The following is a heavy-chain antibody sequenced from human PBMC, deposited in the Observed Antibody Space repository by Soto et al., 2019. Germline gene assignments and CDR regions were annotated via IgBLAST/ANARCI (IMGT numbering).Heavy chain of an antibody. CDR1: GFTFSRHD. CDR3: ARGGIRGIRWNWFDT. J-gene: IGHJ5*02. D-gene: IGHD3-10*01. V-gene: IGHV3-13*01. Sequence: EVQLVESGGGLVQFGGSLRLSCAASGFTFSRHDMHWVRQVTGKGLEWVSGIDSTGDAKYPASVKGRFTISRENAKNSLHLQMNSLGAGDTAVYYCARGGIRGIRWNWFDTWGQGTLVTVSS. CDR2: IDSTGDA.